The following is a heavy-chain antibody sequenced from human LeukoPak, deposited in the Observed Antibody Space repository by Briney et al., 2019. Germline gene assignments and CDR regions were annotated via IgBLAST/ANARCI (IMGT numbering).Heavy chain of an antibody. CDR3: ARDPSSRGNFDY. D-gene: IGHD5-24*01. CDR2: INPNSGGT. J-gene: IGHJ4*02. CDR1: GYTFSGYY. V-gene: IGHV1-2*02. Sequence: ASVKVSCKASGYTFSGYYMHWVRQAPGQGLEWMGWINPNSGGTNYAQKFQGRVTMTRDTSTNTAYVELGSLRSDDTAVYYCARDPSSRGNFDYWGQGTLVTVSS.